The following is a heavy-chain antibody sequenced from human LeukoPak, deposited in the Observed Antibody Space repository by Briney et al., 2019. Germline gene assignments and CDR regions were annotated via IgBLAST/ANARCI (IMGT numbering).Heavy chain of an antibody. V-gene: IGHV4-59*01. CDR2: MHYSGST. D-gene: IGHD2-2*01. CDR3: ARSAGYQLLEGYYYYMDV. J-gene: IGHJ6*03. CDR1: GGSIRTYY. Sequence: SETLSLTCTVSGGSIRTYYWSWIRQPPGKGLEWIGYMHYSGSTNYNSPLKSRVTISVDTSKNQFSLKLTSVTAADTAVYYCARSAGYQLLEGYYYYMDVWGKGTTVTVSS.